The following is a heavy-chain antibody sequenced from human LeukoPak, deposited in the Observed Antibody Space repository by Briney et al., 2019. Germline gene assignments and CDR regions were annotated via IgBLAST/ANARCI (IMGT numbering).Heavy chain of an antibody. Sequence: GASVKVSCKASGYTFTSYDINWVRQATGQGLEWMGWMNPNSGNTGYAQKFQGRVTMTRNTSISTAYMELSSLRSEDTAVYYCARAVTGGVIGNYYYYYMDVWGKGTTVTISS. CDR1: GYTFTSYD. CDR3: ARAVTGGVIGNYYYYYMDV. CDR2: MNPNSGNT. V-gene: IGHV1-8*01. D-gene: IGHD3-16*02. J-gene: IGHJ6*03.